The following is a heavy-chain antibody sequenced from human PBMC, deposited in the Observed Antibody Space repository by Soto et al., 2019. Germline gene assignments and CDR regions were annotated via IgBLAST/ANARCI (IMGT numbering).Heavy chain of an antibody. Sequence: SETLSLTCAVYGWSFSGYYWSWIRQPPGKGLEWIGEINHSGSTNYNPSLKSRVTISVDTSKNQFSLKLSSVTAADTAVYYCARVEGQWLVRDFYYYNGMAVWGQGTTVTIS. CDR1: GWSFSGYY. V-gene: IGHV4-34*01. J-gene: IGHJ6*02. CDR3: ARVEGQWLVRDFYYYNGMAV. D-gene: IGHD6-19*01. CDR2: INHSGST.